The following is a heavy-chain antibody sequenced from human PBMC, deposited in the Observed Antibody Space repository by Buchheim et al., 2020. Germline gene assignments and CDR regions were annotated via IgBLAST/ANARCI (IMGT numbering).Heavy chain of an antibody. CDR1: GGTFSSYA. CDR3: ARAGSGYSYGYAAPYYYYGMDV. D-gene: IGHD5-18*01. J-gene: IGHJ6*02. CDR2: IIPIFGTA. V-gene: IGHV1-69*01. Sequence: QVQLVQSGAEVKKPGSSVKVSCKASGGTFSSYAISWVRQAPGQGLEWMGGIIPIFGTANYAQKFQGRVTITADESTSTAYMELSSLRSEDTAVYYCARAGSGYSYGYAAPYYYYGMDVWGQGTT.